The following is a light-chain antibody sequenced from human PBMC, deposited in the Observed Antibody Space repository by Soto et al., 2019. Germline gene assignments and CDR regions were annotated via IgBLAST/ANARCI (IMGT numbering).Light chain of an antibody. J-gene: IGKJ5*01. V-gene: IGKV3-20*01. Sequence: EIGLTQSPGTLSLSPGERATLSCRASQSVSDNYVGWYQQKPGQAPRLLIYGASIRATGIPDRFSGSGSGTDFTLTISGLEPEDFGVYYCHQYATSPITFGQGTRLEIK. CDR1: QSVSDNY. CDR2: GAS. CDR3: HQYATSPIT.